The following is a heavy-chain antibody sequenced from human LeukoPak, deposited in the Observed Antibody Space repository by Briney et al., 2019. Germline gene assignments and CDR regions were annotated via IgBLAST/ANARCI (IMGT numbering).Heavy chain of an antibody. J-gene: IGHJ5*02. CDR3: ARGVVVAVTGWFDP. CDR1: GGSISSHY. V-gene: IGHV4-59*11. Sequence: SETLSLTCTVSGGSISSHYWSWIRQPPGKGLEWIGYIYYSGSTNYNPSLKSRVTISVDTSKNQFSLKLSSVTAADTAVYYCARGVVVAVTGWFDPWGQGTLVTVSS. D-gene: IGHD2-15*01. CDR2: IYYSGST.